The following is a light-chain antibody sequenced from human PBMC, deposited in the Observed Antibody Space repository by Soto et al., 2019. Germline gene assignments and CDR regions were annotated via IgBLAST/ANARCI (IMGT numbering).Light chain of an antibody. Sequence: QSALTQPASVSGSPGQTITISCTGTSSDVGAYNYVSWYQQLPGKAPKLMIYEVSNRPSGVSNRFSGSKSGNTASLTISGLQAEDEADHYCSSYTSTSTRVFGGGTKLTVL. CDR1: SSDVGAYNY. CDR3: SSYTSTSTRV. CDR2: EVS. V-gene: IGLV2-14*01. J-gene: IGLJ2*01.